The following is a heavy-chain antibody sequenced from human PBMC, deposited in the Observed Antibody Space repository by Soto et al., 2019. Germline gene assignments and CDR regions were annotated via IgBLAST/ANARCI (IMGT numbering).Heavy chain of an antibody. CDR2: IYPGDSDT. CDR1: GYSFTSYW. V-gene: IGHV5-51*01. J-gene: IGHJ3*02. Sequence: PGESLKISCKGSGYSFTSYWIGWVRQMPGKGLEWMGIIYPGDSDTRYSPSFQGQVTISADKSISTAYLQWSSLKASDTSMYYCARKIAVAAHAGRWENAIWGQGTMGT. CDR3: ARKIAVAAHAGRWENAI. D-gene: IGHD6-19*01.